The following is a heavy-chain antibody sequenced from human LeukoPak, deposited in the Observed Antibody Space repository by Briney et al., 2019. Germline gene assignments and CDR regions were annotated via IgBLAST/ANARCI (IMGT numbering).Heavy chain of an antibody. J-gene: IGHJ5*02. CDR3: AREAVRHYYDSSGYHNWFDP. CDR2: IYTSGST. D-gene: IGHD3-22*01. Sequence: SETLSLTCTVSGGSISSGSYYWSWIRQPAGKGLEWIGRIYTSGSTNYNPSLKSRVTISVDTSKNQFSLKLSSVIAADTAVYYCAREAVRHYYDSSGYHNWFDPWGQGTLVTVSS. V-gene: IGHV4-61*02. CDR1: GGSISSGSYY.